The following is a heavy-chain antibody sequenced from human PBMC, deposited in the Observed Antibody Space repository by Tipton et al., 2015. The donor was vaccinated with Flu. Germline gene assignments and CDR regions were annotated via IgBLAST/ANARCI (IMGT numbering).Heavy chain of an antibody. Sequence: LRLSCAASGFTFSSYEMNWVRQASGKGLEWIGNIHRGGSPYYNPSLRSRVTMSVDTSKNQFYLRLSSVTAADTAVYYCARRDYSNYVSEPKNWFHPWGQGALVTVSP. V-gene: IGHV4-55*02. CDR2: IHRGGSP. D-gene: IGHD4-11*01. CDR3: ARRDYSNYVSEPKNWFHP. CDR1: GFTFSSYE. J-gene: IGHJ5*02.